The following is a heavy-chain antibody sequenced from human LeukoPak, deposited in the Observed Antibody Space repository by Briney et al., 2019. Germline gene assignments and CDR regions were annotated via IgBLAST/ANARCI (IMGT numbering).Heavy chain of an antibody. Sequence: ASVRVSCKASGYTFTVYYMHWVRQAPGQGLEWMGWINPNSGGTNYAQKFQGRVTMTRDTSISTAYMELSRLRSDDTAVYYCASWGPTHEYSSSWGYYYYMDVWGKGTTVTVSS. V-gene: IGHV1-2*02. CDR1: GYTFTVYY. CDR3: ASWGPTHEYSSSWGYYYYMDV. CDR2: INPNSGGT. D-gene: IGHD6-6*01. J-gene: IGHJ6*03.